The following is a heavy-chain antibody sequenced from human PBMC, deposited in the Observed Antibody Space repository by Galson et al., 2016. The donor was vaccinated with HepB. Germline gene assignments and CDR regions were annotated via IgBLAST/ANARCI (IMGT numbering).Heavy chain of an antibody. CDR2: INGGNGNT. V-gene: IGHV1-3*01. J-gene: IGHJ5*02. CDR1: GYSFSNYI. Sequence: SGYSFSNYIMNWVRQAPGQRLEWMGWINGGNGNTKYSERFQDRVTITRDTSANTVYMELDSLTSEDTAVYYCARDLGSSTWWGWLDPWGQGSLVSVSS. CDR3: ARDLGSSTWWGWLDP. D-gene: IGHD6-13*01.